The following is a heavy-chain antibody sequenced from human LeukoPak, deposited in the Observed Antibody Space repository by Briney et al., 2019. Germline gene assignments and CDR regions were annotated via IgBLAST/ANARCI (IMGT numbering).Heavy chain of an antibody. CDR1: VFTFSSYE. CDR2: ISSSGSTI. CDR3: ARVRYYGSGTTYYFDY. V-gene: IGHV3-48*03. J-gene: IGHJ4*02. Sequence: AGGSLRLSCAASVFTFSSYEMNWVRQAPGKGLEWVSYISSSGSTIYYADSVKGRFTISRDNAKNSLYLQMNSLRAEDTAVYYCARVRYYGSGTTYYFDYWGQGTLVTVSS. D-gene: IGHD3-10*01.